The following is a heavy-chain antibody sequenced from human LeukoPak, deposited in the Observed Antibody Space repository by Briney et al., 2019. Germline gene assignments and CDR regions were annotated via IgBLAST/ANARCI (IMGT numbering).Heavy chain of an antibody. V-gene: IGHV3-23*01. D-gene: IGHD7-27*01. CDR2: ITTSDDNT. J-gene: IGHJ4*02. CDR1: GFTFSSYT. CDR3: AKDGGLWVSAHWGDS. Sequence: GGSLRLSCAASGFTFSSYTMSWVRQAPGKGLEWVSTITTSDDNTYYADSVKGRFTVSRDNSKNTLYLQMNSLRAEDTAVYYCAKDGGLWVSAHWGDSWGRGTLVTVSS.